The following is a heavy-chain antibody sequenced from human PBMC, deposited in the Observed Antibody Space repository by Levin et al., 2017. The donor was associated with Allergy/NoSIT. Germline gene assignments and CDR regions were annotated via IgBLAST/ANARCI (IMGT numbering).Heavy chain of an antibody. CDR3: ADLGSAPGGY. CDR2: IRKKSRNYST. CDR1: GFAFSEHY. D-gene: IGHD3-10*01. Sequence: GGSLRLSCVGSGFAFSEHYIDWVRQVPGKGLQWVGQIRKKSRNYSTDYAASVKGRFTISRDDAKSSVFLQMNSLRVEDTAVYFCADLGSAPGGYWGQGTLVTVSS. J-gene: IGHJ4*02. V-gene: IGHV3-72*01.